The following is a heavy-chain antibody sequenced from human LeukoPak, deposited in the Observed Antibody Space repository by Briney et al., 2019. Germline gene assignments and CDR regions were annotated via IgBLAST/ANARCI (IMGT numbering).Heavy chain of an antibody. Sequence: GGSLRLSCAASGFTVSSNYMSWVRQAPGKGLEWVSVIYSGGSTYYADSVKGRFTISRDNSKNTLYLQMNSLRAEDTAVYYCARDRLRDYFDYWGQGTLVTVSS. V-gene: IGHV3-66*01. CDR2: IYSGGST. CDR1: GFTVSSNY. J-gene: IGHJ4*02. D-gene: IGHD5/OR15-5a*01. CDR3: ARDRLRDYFDY.